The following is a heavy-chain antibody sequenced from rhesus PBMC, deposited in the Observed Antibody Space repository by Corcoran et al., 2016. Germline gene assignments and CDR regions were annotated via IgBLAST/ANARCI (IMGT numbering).Heavy chain of an antibody. CDR2: IYGSGGSN. CDR1: GYSISSNY. CDR3: ARGVLQYLDWLSYYFDY. V-gene: IGHV4S14*01. Sequence: QVQLQESGPGLVKPSATLSLTCAVSGYSISSNYWNWIRQLPGRGLEWIGTIYGSGGSNYLNPSLKSRVTLSVEMSKNQFSLKLSSVTAADTAIYYCARGVLQYLDWLSYYFDYWGQGVLVTVSS. J-gene: IGHJ4*01. D-gene: IGHD3-3*01.